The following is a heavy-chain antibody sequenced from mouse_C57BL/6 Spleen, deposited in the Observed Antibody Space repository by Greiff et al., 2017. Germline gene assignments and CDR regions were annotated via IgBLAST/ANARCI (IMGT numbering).Heavy chain of an antibody. Sequence: EVKVEESGGGLVQPGGSMKLSCVASGFTFSNYWMNWVRQSPEKGLEWVAQIRLKSDNYATHYAESVKGRFTISRDDSKSSVYLQMNNLRAEETGIYYCSLLLFAYWGQGTLVTVSA. CDR3: SLLLFAY. CDR1: GFTFSNYW. CDR2: IRLKSDNYAT. D-gene: IGHD2-1*01. V-gene: IGHV6-3*01. J-gene: IGHJ3*01.